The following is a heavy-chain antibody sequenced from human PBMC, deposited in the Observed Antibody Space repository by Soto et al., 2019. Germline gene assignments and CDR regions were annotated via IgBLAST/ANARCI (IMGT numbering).Heavy chain of an antibody. V-gene: IGHV4-30-4*08. CDR3: PRGESMLPSVLTSPLDY. CDR2: IYSTGST. D-gene: IGHD3-16*01. CDR1: GDAISNDNYY. Sequence: QVQLQESGPGLVKPSQTLSLICTVSGDAISNDNYYWSWIRQPPGKGLEWIGYIYSTGSTTYNPSLRSPLTMSIDPSKRHFSLKLTSVTAADTAVYYCPRGESMLPSVLTSPLDYWGQGTLVTVSS. J-gene: IGHJ4*02.